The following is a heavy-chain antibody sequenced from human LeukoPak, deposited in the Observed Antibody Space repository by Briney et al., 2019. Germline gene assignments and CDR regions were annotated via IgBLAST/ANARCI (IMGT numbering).Heavy chain of an antibody. Sequence: SETLSLTCTVSGGSISSSSYYWGWSRQPPGKGLEWSGSIYYSGSTYYNPSLKSRVTISVDTSKNQFSLKLSSVTAADTAVYYCSRTSTVAVYYFDYWGQGTLVTVSS. CDR3: SRTSTVAVYYFDY. CDR2: IYYSGST. CDR1: GGSISSSSYY. J-gene: IGHJ4*02. D-gene: IGHD6-19*01. V-gene: IGHV4-39*07.